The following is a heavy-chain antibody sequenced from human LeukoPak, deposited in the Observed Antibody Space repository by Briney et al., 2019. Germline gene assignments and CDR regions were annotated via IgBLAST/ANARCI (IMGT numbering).Heavy chain of an antibody. J-gene: IGHJ4*02. V-gene: IGHV3-7*01. CDR1: GFTFSSYW. CDR3: ARDKVEGPTLFDY. Sequence: PGGSLRLSCAASGFTFSSYWMSWVRQAPGKGLEWVANIKQDGSEKYYVDSVKGRFTISRDNAKNSLFLQMNNPRAEDTAIYYCARDKVEGPTLFDYWGQGTLVTVSS. CDR2: IKQDGSEK. D-gene: IGHD2-15*01.